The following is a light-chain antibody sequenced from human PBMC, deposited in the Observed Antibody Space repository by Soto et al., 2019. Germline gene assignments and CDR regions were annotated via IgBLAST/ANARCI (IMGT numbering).Light chain of an antibody. J-gene: IGKJ5*01. CDR1: HSISIY. CDR3: QQYHSFSMT. Sequence: DIQMTQSPSSLSASVGVRVTITCRSNHSISIYLNLYQQKPGKAPKLLIYSASTLQSGVPSRFSGSGSGPEFSLIISGLQPDDFATYYCQQYHSFSMTFGQGTRLEIK. CDR2: SAS. V-gene: IGKV1-39*01.